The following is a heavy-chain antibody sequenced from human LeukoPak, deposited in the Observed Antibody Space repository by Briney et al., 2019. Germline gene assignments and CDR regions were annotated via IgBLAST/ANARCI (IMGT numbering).Heavy chain of an antibody. J-gene: IGHJ4*02. CDR3: AKDDLNGGNSE. Sequence: GGSLRLSCAASGFTFSSYAMSWVRQAPGKGLEWVSAISGRGGSTYYADSVKGRFTISRDNSKNTLYLQMNSLRAEDTAVYYCAKDDLNGGNSEWGQGTLVTVSS. CDR1: GFTFSSYA. CDR2: ISGRGGST. V-gene: IGHV3-23*01. D-gene: IGHD2-21*02.